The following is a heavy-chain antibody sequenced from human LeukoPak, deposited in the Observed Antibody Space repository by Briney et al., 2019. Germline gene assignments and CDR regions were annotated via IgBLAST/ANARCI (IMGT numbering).Heavy chain of an antibody. J-gene: IGHJ6*03. CDR2: ISGSGGST. CDR1: GFTFSTYA. Sequence: PGGSLRLSCAASGFTFSTYAMSWVRQAPGKGLEWVSGISGSGGSTCYADSVKGRFTISRDNSKSTLYLQMNSLRAEDTAVYYCVRLTLDTVYPYYYYMDVWGKGTTVTVSS. D-gene: IGHD2-2*02. CDR3: VRLTLDTVYPYYYYMDV. V-gene: IGHV3-23*01.